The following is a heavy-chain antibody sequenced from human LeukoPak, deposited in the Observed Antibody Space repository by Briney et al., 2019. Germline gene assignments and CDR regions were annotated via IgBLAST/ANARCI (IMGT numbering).Heavy chain of an antibody. J-gene: IGHJ4*02. Sequence: SETLSLTCTVSGGSVTRNYWSWLRQPPGKGLEWIGYIYYSGSTNYSPSLKSRVTMSVDPPKNQFSLNLNSVTAADTAVYYCARIVTGGASFDSWVQGTLVTVSS. CDR2: IYYSGST. D-gene: IGHD3-16*01. CDR3: ARIVTGGASFDS. CDR1: GGSVTRNY. V-gene: IGHV4-59*02.